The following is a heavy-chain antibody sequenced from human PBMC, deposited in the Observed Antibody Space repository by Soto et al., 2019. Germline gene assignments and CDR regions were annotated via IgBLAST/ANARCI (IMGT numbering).Heavy chain of an antibody. CDR1: GFTFSTYD. Sequence: HPGGSLRLSCAASGFTFSTYDMHWVRQVAGKGLEWVSAIGTAGDTHYSGSVKGRFTISRENAKSSLYLQMNSLRAEDTAVYYCARDPSGWGLDCWGQGTLVTVSS. V-gene: IGHV3-13*01. J-gene: IGHJ4*02. D-gene: IGHD6-19*01. CDR2: IGTAGDT. CDR3: ARDPSGWGLDC.